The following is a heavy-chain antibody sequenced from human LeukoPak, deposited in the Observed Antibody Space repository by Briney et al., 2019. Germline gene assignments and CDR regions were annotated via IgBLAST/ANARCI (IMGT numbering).Heavy chain of an antibody. CDR2: IGLHGYPL. Sequence: GGSLRLSCVVSGFNFNPYYMSWIRQAPGKGPEWISYIGLHGYPLDYADSVKGRFTISRDNAKDSLYLDMTSLTAEDTAVYYCARKDFSSGSFTYWGQGTLATVSS. D-gene: IGHD6-19*01. J-gene: IGHJ4*02. CDR1: GFNFNPYY. CDR3: ARKDFSSGSFTY. V-gene: IGHV3-11*04.